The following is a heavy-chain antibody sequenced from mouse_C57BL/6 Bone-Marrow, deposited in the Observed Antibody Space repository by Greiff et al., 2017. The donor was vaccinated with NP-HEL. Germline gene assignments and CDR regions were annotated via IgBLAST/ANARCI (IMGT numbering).Heavy chain of an antibody. CDR3: ARESDLLWLRRGFAY. D-gene: IGHD2-2*01. Sequence: EVKLQESGGGLVKPGGSLKLSCAASGFTFSSYAMSWVRQTPEKRLEWVATISDGGSYTYYPDNVKGRFTISRDNAKNNLYLQMSHLKSEDTAMYYCARESDLLWLRRGFAYWGQGTLVTVSA. CDR1: GFTFSSYA. J-gene: IGHJ3*01. CDR2: ISDGGSYT. V-gene: IGHV5-4*01.